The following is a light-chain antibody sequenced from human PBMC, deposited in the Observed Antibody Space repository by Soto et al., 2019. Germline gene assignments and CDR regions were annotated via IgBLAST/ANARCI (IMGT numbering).Light chain of an antibody. V-gene: IGKV3-11*01. J-gene: IGKJ4*01. CDR1: QSIRSF. Sequence: EIVLTQSPATLSLSPGERATLSCRASQSIRSFLAWFQQKPGQAPRLLISDAFSRATGIPARFSGSGSGTDFTLTISSLEPEDFEVYYCQQRSDWPLSFGGGTKLEIK. CDR3: QQRSDWPLS. CDR2: DAF.